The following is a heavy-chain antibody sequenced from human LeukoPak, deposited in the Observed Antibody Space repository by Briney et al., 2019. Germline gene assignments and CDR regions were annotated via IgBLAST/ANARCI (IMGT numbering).Heavy chain of an antibody. CDR1: GITLSNYG. Sequence: GGSLRLSCAVSGITLSNYGMSWVRQAPGKGLEWVAGISGSGGSTYYADCVKGRFTISRDNPKNTLYLQMNSLRAEDTAVYFCAKRGVVIRVILVGFHKEAYYFDSWGQGALVTVSS. V-gene: IGHV3-23*01. CDR3: AKRGVVIRVILVGFHKEAYYFDS. J-gene: IGHJ4*02. D-gene: IGHD3-10*01. CDR2: ISGSGGST.